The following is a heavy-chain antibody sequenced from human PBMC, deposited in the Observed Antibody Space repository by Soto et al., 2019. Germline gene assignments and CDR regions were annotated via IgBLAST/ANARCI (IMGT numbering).Heavy chain of an antibody. J-gene: IGHJ5*02. CDR2: IYYSGST. CDR3: ARSDSSSWYEVYWFDP. Sequence: QLQLQESGPGLVKPSETLSLTCTVSGGSISSSSYYWGWIRQPPGKGLEWIGSIYYSGSTYYNPSLKSRVTISVDTSKNQFSLKLSSVTAADTAVYYCARSDSSSWYEVYWFDPWGQGTLVTVSS. V-gene: IGHV4-39*01. D-gene: IGHD6-13*01. CDR1: GGSISSSSYY.